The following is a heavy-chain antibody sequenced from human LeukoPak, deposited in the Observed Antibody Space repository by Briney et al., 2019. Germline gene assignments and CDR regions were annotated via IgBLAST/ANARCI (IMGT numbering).Heavy chain of an antibody. CDR1: GGSISSSSYY. D-gene: IGHD6-13*01. V-gene: IGHV4-39*01. Sequence: PSETLSLTCTVSGGSISSSSYYWGWIRRPPAKGLEWLGSIYYSGSTYYNPSLKSRVTISVDTSKNQFSLKLSSVTAADTAVYYCARLDSSSWYYFDYWGQGTLVTVSS. J-gene: IGHJ4*02. CDR2: IYYSGST. CDR3: ARLDSSSWYYFDY.